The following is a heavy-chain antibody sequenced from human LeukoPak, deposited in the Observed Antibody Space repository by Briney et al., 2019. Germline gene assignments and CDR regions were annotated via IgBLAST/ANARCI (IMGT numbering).Heavy chain of an antibody. D-gene: IGHD6-6*01. V-gene: IGHV1-2*02. CDR1: GYTLTGYY. CDR3: ARGGSSSSGAYYYYYMDV. Sequence: ASVKVSCKASGYTLTGYYMHWVRQAPGQGLEWMGWINPNSGGTNYAQKFRGRVTMTRDTSISTAYMELSRLRSDDTAVYYCARGGSSSSGAYYYYYMDVWGKGTTVTVSS. J-gene: IGHJ6*03. CDR2: INPNSGGT.